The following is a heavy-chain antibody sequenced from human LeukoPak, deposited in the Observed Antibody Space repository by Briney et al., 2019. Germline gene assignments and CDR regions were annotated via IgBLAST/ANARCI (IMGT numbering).Heavy chain of an antibody. D-gene: IGHD2-15*01. CDR3: AKDLNSFIVVVTIYGMDV. Sequence: PGGSLSLSCEISGFNFSHYGMHWVRQAPGKGLEWVADISHDASNIYYADSVKGRFTISRDNAKNTLFLLLNSLRGDDTAVYYCAKDLNSFIVVVTIYGMDVWGQGTTVIVSS. CDR1: GFNFSHYG. CDR2: ISHDASNI. V-gene: IGHV3-30*18. J-gene: IGHJ6*02.